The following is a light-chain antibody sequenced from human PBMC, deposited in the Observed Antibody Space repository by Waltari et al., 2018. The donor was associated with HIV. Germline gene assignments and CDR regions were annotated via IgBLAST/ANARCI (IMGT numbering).Light chain of an antibody. CDR3: QSYDSSLSGSV. CDR1: SSNIGAGYD. V-gene: IGLV1-40*01. J-gene: IGLJ2*01. Sequence: QSVLTQPPSVSGAPGQRGTLSCPGSSSNIGAGYDGHWYQQLPGTAPKVLIYANNNRPSGVPDRFSASTSGTSATLAITGLQAEDEADYYCQSYDSSLSGSVFGGGTKLTVL. CDR2: ANN.